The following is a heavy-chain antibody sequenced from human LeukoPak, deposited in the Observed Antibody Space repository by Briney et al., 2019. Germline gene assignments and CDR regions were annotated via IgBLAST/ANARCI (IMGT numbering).Heavy chain of an antibody. CDR3: ARDHGGYSSSWYGGASATTEGGYYFDY. J-gene: IGHJ4*02. Sequence: PGGSLRLSCAASGFTFSSYSMNWVRQAPVKGLEWVSSISSSSSYIYYADSVKGRFTISRDNAKNSLYLQMNSLRAEDTAVYYCARDHGGYSSSWYGGASATTEGGYYFDYWGQGTLVTVSS. V-gene: IGHV3-21*01. CDR1: GFTFSSYS. CDR2: ISSSSSYI. D-gene: IGHD6-13*01.